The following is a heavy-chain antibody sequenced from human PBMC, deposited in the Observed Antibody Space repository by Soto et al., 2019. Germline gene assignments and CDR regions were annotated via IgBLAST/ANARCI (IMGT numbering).Heavy chain of an antibody. V-gene: IGHV3-7*01. D-gene: IGHD2-15*01. Sequence: PGGSLRLSCADPGFTFSSYWMSWVRQAPGKGLEWVANIKQDGSEKYYVDSVKGRFTISRDNAKNSLYLQMNSLRADDTAVYYCARVLPGGGYPHDYFDYWGQGTLVTVSS. CDR1: GFTFSSYW. J-gene: IGHJ4*02. CDR2: IKQDGSEK. CDR3: ARVLPGGGYPHDYFDY.